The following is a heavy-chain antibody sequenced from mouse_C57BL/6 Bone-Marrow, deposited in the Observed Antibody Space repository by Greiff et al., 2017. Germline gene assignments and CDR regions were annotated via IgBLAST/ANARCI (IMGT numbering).Heavy chain of an antibody. CDR3: ARGDTTVVASAWFAY. Sequence: EVKVVESGGGLVKPGGSPKLSCAASGFTFSSYAMSWVRQTPEKRLEWVATISDGGSYTYYPDNVKGRFTISRDNAKNNLYLQMSHLKSEDTAMYYCARGDTTVVASAWFAYWGQGTLVTVSA. J-gene: IGHJ3*01. V-gene: IGHV5-4*03. CDR1: GFTFSSYA. CDR2: ISDGGSYT. D-gene: IGHD1-1*01.